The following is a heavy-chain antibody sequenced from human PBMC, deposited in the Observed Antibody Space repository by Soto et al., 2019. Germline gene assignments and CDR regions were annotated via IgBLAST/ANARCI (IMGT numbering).Heavy chain of an antibody. V-gene: IGHV3-9*01. Sequence: EAQLVESGGGFVQPGRSLRLSCAGSGFIFDDFALHWVRQAPGKGLEWVSGISWNSDSIGYADSVKGRFTISRDNAKNALYLQMNSLRVEDTALYYCTKVGGLYDFWSGPLHFDLWGQGTLVTVSS. CDR3: TKVGGLYDFWSGPLHFDL. D-gene: IGHD3-3*01. J-gene: IGHJ4*02. CDR1: GFIFDDFA. CDR2: ISWNSDSI.